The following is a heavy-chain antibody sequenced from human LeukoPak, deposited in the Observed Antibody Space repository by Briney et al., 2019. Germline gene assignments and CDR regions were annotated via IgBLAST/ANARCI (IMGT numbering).Heavy chain of an antibody. CDR3: ARDDGSGYYYDY. CDR1: GASISGYY. Sequence: KPSETLSLTCTVSGASISGYYWSWIRQPPGKGLEWIGYIYYSGGTNYNPSPKSGVAISVDTSKSQFSLKLTSVTAADTAVYYCARDDGSGYYYDYWGQGTLVTVSS. D-gene: IGHD3-22*01. J-gene: IGHJ4*02. V-gene: IGHV4-59*01. CDR2: IYYSGGT.